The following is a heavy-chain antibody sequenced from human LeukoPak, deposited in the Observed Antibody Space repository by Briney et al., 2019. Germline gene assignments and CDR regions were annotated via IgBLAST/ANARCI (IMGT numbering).Heavy chain of an antibody. CDR1: GFTFSSYW. J-gene: IGHJ4*02. D-gene: IGHD2-15*01. V-gene: IGHV3-7*03. CDR2: IKQGGSEK. CDR3: ASTEGLVAATYFDY. Sequence: GGSLRLSCAASGFTFSSYWMSWVRQAPGKGLEWVANIKQGGSEKYYVDSVKGRFTISRDNAKNSLYLQMNSLRAEDTAVYYCASTEGLVAATYFDYWGQGTLVTVSS.